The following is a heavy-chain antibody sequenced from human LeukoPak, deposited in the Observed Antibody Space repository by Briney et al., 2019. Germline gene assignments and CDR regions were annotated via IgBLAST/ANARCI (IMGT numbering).Heavy chain of an antibody. CDR3: AKITKATTPNY. V-gene: IGHV3-23*01. Sequence: GGSLRLSCAASGLTFSNYAMNWVRQASGRGLEWVSGITDSGRKTYYADSVKGRFSISRDNSKDTVYLQMSDLRAEDTAVYYCAKITKATTPNYWGQGTLVTVSS. CDR1: GLTFSNYA. D-gene: IGHD4-17*01. CDR2: ITDSGRKT. J-gene: IGHJ4*02.